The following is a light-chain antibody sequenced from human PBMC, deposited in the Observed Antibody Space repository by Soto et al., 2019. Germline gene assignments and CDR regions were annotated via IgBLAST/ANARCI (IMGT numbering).Light chain of an antibody. J-gene: IGKJ5*01. Sequence: DIQMSQSPSSLSASVGDRVTITCRASQSISSYLNWYQQKPGKAPKLLIYAASSLQSGVPSRFSGSGSGTDFTLTISSLQPDDFATYYCQQSYSTLPFGQGTRPEI. CDR1: QSISSY. CDR3: QQSYSTLP. CDR2: AAS. V-gene: IGKV1-39*01.